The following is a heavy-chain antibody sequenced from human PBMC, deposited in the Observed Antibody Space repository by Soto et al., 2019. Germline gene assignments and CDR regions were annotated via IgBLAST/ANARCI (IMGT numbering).Heavy chain of an antibody. J-gene: IGHJ4*02. CDR3: ARTVAAHRGIFDY. CDR2: IDYSGST. D-gene: IGHD6-19*01. CDR1: GYSISSSNW. V-gene: IGHV4-28*01. Sequence: QVQLQESGPGLVKPSDTLSLTCAVSGYSISSSNWWGWLRQPPGKGLEWIGYIDYSGSTYYNPSLKSRVTMSVDTSKTQFSLKLSSVTAVDTAVYYCARTVAAHRGIFDYWGQGTLVTVSS.